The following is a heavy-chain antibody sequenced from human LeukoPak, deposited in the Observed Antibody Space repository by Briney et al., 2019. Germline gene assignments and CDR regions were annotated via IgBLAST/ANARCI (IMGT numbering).Heavy chain of an antibody. CDR2: ISSSSSYI. Sequence: GGSLRLSCAASGFTFSSYSMNWVRQAPGKGLEWDSSISSSSSYIYYADSVKGRFTISRDNAKNSLYLQMNSLRAEDTAVYYCAIYYGEGLYYFDYWGLGTLVTVSS. CDR1: GFTFSSYS. D-gene: IGHD4-17*01. J-gene: IGHJ4*02. V-gene: IGHV3-21*01. CDR3: AIYYGEGLYYFDY.